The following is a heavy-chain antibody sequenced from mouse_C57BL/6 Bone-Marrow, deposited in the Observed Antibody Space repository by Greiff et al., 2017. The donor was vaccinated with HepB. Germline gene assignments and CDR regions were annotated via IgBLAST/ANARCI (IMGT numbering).Heavy chain of an antibody. CDR2: IDPETGGT. Sequence: VKLMESGAELVRPGASVTLSCKASGYTFTDYEMHWVKQTPVHGLEWIGAIDPETGGTAYNQKFKGKAILTADKSSSTAYMQLSSLTSEDSAVYYCARVGATYYGSSSRYFDVWGTGTTVTVSS. V-gene: IGHV1-15*01. J-gene: IGHJ1*03. D-gene: IGHD1-1*01. CDR3: ARVGATYYGSSSRYFDV. CDR1: GYTFTDYE.